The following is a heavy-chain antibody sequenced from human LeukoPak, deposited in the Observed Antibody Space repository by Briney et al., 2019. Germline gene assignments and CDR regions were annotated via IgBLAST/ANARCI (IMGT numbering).Heavy chain of an antibody. Sequence: GGSLRLSCAASGFTFSSYAMHWVRQAPGKGLEWVAVISYDGSNKYYADSVKGRFTISRDNSKNTLYLQMNSLRAEDTAVYYCARGPGGPGHWGQGTLVTVSS. CDR3: ARGPGGPGH. J-gene: IGHJ4*02. V-gene: IGHV3-30-3*01. CDR2: ISYDGSNK. D-gene: IGHD1-1*01. CDR1: GFTFSSYA.